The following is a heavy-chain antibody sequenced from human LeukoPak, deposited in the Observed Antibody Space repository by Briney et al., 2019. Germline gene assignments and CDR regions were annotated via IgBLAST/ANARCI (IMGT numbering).Heavy chain of an antibody. D-gene: IGHD1-1*01. V-gene: IGHV3-7*05. CDR1: GFTFSSYA. CDR3: AKDGGIGNY. J-gene: IGHJ4*02. CDR2: IKQDGSEK. Sequence: GGSLRLSCAASGFTFSSYAMSWVRQAPGKGLEWVGNIKQDGSEKYYVDSVKGRFTISRDNTKNSLYLQMNSLRAEDTAVYYCAKDGGIGNYWGQGTLVTVSS.